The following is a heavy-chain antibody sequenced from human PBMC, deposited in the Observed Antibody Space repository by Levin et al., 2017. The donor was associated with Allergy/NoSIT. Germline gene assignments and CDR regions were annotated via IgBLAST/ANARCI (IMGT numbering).Heavy chain of an antibody. CDR3: VRDVAYSLNY. Sequence: GESLKISCAASGFTFSSYWMHWVRQVPGKGLVWVSRINSDGSSTSYADSVKGRFTISRDNAKNTLYLQMNSLRAEDTAVYYCVRDVAYSLNYWGQGTLVTVSS. V-gene: IGHV3-74*01. CDR2: INSDGSST. J-gene: IGHJ4*02. D-gene: IGHD5-18*01. CDR1: GFTFSSYW.